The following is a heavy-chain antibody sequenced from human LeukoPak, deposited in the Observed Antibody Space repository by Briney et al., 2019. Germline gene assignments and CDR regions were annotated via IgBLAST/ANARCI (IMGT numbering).Heavy chain of an antibody. CDR1: GFSLSTSGVG. Sequence: SGPTLVKPTQTLTLTCTFSGFSLSTSGVGVGWIRQPPGKALEWLALIYWDDDKRYSPSLKSRLTITKDTSKNQVVLTMTNMDPVDTATYYCAHTRAGDSSSWYPRYWGQGTLVTVSS. J-gene: IGHJ4*02. V-gene: IGHV2-5*02. CDR3: AHTRAGDSSSWYPRY. CDR2: IYWDDDK. D-gene: IGHD6-13*01.